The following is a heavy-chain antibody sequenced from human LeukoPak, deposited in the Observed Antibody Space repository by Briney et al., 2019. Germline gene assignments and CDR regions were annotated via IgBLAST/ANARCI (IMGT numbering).Heavy chain of an antibody. CDR1: GGSISSYY. CDR3: ASALYSSSWYEGYFDL. Sequence: SETLSLTCTVSGGSISSYYWSWIRQPPGKGLEWIAEIYQSGRTNYNPSLRSRVTISVDTSKNQFSLKLSSVTAADTAVYYCASALYSSSWYEGYFDLWGRGTLVTVSS. D-gene: IGHD6-13*01. V-gene: IGHV4-59*12. J-gene: IGHJ2*01. CDR2: IYQSGRT.